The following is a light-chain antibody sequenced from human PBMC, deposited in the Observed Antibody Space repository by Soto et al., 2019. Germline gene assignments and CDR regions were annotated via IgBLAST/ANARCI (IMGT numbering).Light chain of an antibody. V-gene: IGKV1-5*03. J-gene: IGKJ1*01. CDR1: QTISSW. Sequence: DIQMTQSPSTLSGSVGDRVTITCRASQTISSWLAWYQQKPGKAPKLLIHKASTFKSGVPSRFSGSGSGSEFTLTISSLQPDDFATYYCQHYNSYSEAFGQGTKVELK. CDR2: KAS. CDR3: QHYNSYSEA.